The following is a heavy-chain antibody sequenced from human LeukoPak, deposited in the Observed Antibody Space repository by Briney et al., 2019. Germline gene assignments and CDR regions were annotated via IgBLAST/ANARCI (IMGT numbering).Heavy chain of an antibody. CDR1: GGSISSYY. Sequence: SETLSLTCTVSGGSISSYYWSWIRQPPGKGLEWIGEINHSGSTNYNPSLKSRVTISVDTSKNQCSLKLSSVTAADTAVYYCARRNTGDNWFDPWGQGTLVTVSS. CDR3: ARRNTGDNWFDP. D-gene: IGHD1-14*01. CDR2: INHSGST. V-gene: IGHV4-34*01. J-gene: IGHJ5*02.